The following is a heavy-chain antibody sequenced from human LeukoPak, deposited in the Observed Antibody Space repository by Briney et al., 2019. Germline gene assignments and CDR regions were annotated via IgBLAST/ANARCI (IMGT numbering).Heavy chain of an antibody. V-gene: IGHV3-48*03. CDR3: ARSARLMKGVVEVTALDD. Sequence: GGSLRLSCAASGFTVSSNYMNWVRQAPGKGLEWIAYLSSSGSAFSYADSAKGRFTIARDNAKNSVYLEMNSMRADDTAVYYCARSARLMKGVVEVTALDDWGQGTLVTVSS. CDR2: LSSSGSAF. J-gene: IGHJ4*02. CDR1: GFTVSSNY. D-gene: IGHD3-3*01.